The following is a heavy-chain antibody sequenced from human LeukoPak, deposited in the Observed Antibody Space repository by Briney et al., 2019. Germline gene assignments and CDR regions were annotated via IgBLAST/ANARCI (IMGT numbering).Heavy chain of an antibody. CDR3: AKGIAARKPNWFDP. CDR1: GFAFSSEA. D-gene: IGHD6-6*01. CDR2: ISGSGGST. V-gene: IGHV3-23*01. J-gene: IGHJ5*02. Sequence: GGSLRLSCAASGFAFSSEAMSWVRQAPGKGLEWVSAISGSGGSTYYADSVKGRFTISRDNSKNTLYLQMNSLRAEDTAVYYCAKGIAARKPNWFDPWGQGTLVTVSS.